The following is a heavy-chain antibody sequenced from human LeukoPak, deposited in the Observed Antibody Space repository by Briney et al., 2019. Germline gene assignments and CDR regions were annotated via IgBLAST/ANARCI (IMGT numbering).Heavy chain of an antibody. CDR2: IYRSGCT. Sequence: SETLSLTCTVSGGSLNSYYWNWIRQPPGKGLEWIGYIYRSGCTNYNPSSKSRVTISLDRSKNQFSLKLTSVTAADTAIYYCARVGGMTTINNAAFDIWGQGTMVTASS. J-gene: IGHJ3*02. D-gene: IGHD5-24*01. CDR3: ARVGGMTTINNAAFDI. V-gene: IGHV4-59*12. CDR1: GGSLNSYY.